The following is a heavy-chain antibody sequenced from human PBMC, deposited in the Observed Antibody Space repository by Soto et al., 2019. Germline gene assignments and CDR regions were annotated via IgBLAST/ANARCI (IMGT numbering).Heavy chain of an antibody. Sequence: ASVKVSCKASGYTFTGYYMHWVRQAPGQGLEWMGWINPNSGGTNYAQKFQGWVTMTRDTSASTAYMELSSLRSEDTAVYYCARDVGGMDVWGQGTTVTVSS. CDR3: ARDVGGMDV. D-gene: IGHD1-26*01. J-gene: IGHJ6*02. CDR1: GYTFTGYY. V-gene: IGHV1-2*04. CDR2: INPNSGGT.